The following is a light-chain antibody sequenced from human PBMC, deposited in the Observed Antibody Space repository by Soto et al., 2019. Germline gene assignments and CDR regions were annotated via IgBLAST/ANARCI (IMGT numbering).Light chain of an antibody. CDR3: QQSESPPIP. CDR2: GSS. V-gene: IGKV3-20*01. CDR1: QSVDNN. J-gene: IGKJ5*01. Sequence: EIVLTQSPGTLSLSPGERATLTCRASQSVDNNVAWYQQKPGQAPRLLIVGSSARATGIPARFSGSGSGSEFTLSICRLEPEDFAVYYCQQSESPPIPFAQGTRLAIK.